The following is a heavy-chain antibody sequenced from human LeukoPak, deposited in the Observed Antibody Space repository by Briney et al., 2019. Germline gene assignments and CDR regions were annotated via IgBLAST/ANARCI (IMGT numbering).Heavy chain of an antibody. CDR2: IWYDGSNK. CDR3: ARVKGSLNYYYYGMDV. CDR1: GFTFSSYA. J-gene: IGHJ6*02. V-gene: IGHV3-33*08. Sequence: GGSLRLSCAASGFTFSSYAMSWVRQAPGKGLEWVAVIWYDGSNKYYADSVKGRFTISRDNSKNTLYLQMNSLRAEDTAVYYCARVKGSLNYYYYGMDVWGQGTTVTVSS. D-gene: IGHD2-15*01.